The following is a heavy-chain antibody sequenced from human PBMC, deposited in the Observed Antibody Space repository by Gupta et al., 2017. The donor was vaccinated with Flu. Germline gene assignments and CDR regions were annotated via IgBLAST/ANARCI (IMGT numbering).Heavy chain of an antibody. J-gene: IGHJ6*03. CDR1: V. D-gene: IGHD2-8*02. CDR2: ISGSGDDT. V-gene: IGHV3-23*01. CDR3: AKRTGTRSCPGTVCSTYNYMDV. Sequence: VMTWVRQGPGKGLEWVSAISGSGDDTYYADSVKGRFIISRDNSRNTLYLQMNSLRAEDTAVYYCAKRTGTRSCPGTVCSTYNYMDVWGKGTTVTVSS.